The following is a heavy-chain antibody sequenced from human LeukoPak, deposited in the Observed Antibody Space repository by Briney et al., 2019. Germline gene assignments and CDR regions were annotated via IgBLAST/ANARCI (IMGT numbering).Heavy chain of an antibody. CDR1: GGTFSSYA. J-gene: IGHJ5*02. CDR3: ASLGINWFDP. D-gene: IGHD3-10*01. CDR2: IIPILGIA. V-gene: IGHV1-69*04. Sequence: SVKVSCKASGGTFSSYAISWVRQAPGQGLEWMGRIIPILGIANYAQKFQGRITITADKSTSTAYMELSSLRSEDTAVYYCASLGINWFDPWGQGTLVTVSS.